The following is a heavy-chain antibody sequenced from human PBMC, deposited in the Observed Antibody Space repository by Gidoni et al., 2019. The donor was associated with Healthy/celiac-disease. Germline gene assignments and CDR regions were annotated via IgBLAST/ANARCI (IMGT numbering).Heavy chain of an antibody. CDR3: ARTSGSYYFTHLDY. V-gene: IGHV5-51*01. CDR1: GYSFTTYW. J-gene: IGHJ4*02. Sequence: EVQLVQSGAEVKKPGESLKISCKASGYSFTTYWIGWVRQMPGKGLEWMGMIYPGDSDTKYSPSFQCQVTISADKSISTAHLQWSSLKASDTAMYYCARTSGSYYFTHLDYWGQGTLVTASS. CDR2: IYPGDSDT. D-gene: IGHD3-10*01.